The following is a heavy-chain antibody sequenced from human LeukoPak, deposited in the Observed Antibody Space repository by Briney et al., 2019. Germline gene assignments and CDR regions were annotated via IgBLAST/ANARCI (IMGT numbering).Heavy chain of an antibody. J-gene: IGHJ1*01. CDR1: GGSISSYY. V-gene: IGHV4-59*01. Sequence: SETLSLTCTVSGGSISSYYWSWIRQPPGKGLEWIGYIYYSGSTNYNPSLKSRVTISVDTSKNQFSLKLSSVTAADTAVYYCATNYGDYQNWGQGTLVTVSS. CDR3: ATNYGDYQN. CDR2: IYYSGST. D-gene: IGHD4-17*01.